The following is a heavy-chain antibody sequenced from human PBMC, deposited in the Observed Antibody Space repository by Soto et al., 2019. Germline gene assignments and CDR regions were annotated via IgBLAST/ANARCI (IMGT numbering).Heavy chain of an antibody. Sequence: SETLSLTCTVSGGSISSYYWSWIRQPPGKGLEWIGYIYYSGSTNYNPPLKSRVTISVDTSKNQFSLKLSSVTAADTAVYYCAREVRYFDWLSPDYYGMDVWGQGTTVTVSS. D-gene: IGHD3-9*01. CDR1: GGSISSYY. CDR2: IYYSGST. CDR3: AREVRYFDWLSPDYYGMDV. J-gene: IGHJ6*02. V-gene: IGHV4-59*01.